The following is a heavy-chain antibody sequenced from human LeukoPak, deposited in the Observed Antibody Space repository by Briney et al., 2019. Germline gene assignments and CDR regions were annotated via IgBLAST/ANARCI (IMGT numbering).Heavy chain of an antibody. CDR3: ASYCSSTSCQLDY. CDR1: GGSISSYY. V-gene: IGHV4-59*01. Sequence: PSETLSLTCTVSGGSISSYYWGWIRQPPGKGLEWIGYIYYSGSTNYNPSLKSRVTISVDTSKNQFSLKLSSVTAADTAVYYCASYCSSTSCQLDYWGQGTLVTVSS. CDR2: IYYSGST. D-gene: IGHD2-2*01. J-gene: IGHJ4*02.